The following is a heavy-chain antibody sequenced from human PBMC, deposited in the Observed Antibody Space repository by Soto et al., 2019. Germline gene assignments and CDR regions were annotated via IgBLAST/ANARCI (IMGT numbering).Heavy chain of an antibody. Sequence: QVQLVQSGAEVKKPGSSVKVSCKTSGGSFSSYAITWVRQAAGQGLEWMGGIIPMFGTPKYPQKFQGRVTITAAEFTGAAYMEPGSLRPEDTAVYCCARAAERSTRYSHLYGMAVWGQGTTVSGSS. D-gene: IGHD2-2*01. CDR1: GGSFSSYA. CDR3: ARAAERSTRYSHLYGMAV. J-gene: IGHJ6*02. CDR2: IIPMFGTP. V-gene: IGHV1-69*01.